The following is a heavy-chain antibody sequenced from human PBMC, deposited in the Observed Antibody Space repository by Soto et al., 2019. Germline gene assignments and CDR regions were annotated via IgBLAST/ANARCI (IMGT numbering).Heavy chain of an antibody. Sequence: HGESLKISCKGSGYSFTSYWIGWVRQMPGKGLEWMGIIYPGDSDTRYSPSFQGQVTISADKSISTAYLQWSSLKASDTAMYYCARQRDYYDSSGYYAADAFDIWGQGTMVTVSS. CDR3: ARQRDYYDSSGYYAADAFDI. CDR1: GYSFTSYW. D-gene: IGHD3-22*01. J-gene: IGHJ3*02. V-gene: IGHV5-51*01. CDR2: IYPGDSDT.